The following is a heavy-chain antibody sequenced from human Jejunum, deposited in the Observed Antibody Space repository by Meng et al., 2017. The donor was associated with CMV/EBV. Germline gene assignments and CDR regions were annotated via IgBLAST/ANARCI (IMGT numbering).Heavy chain of an antibody. CDR2: IYGGGGST. V-gene: IGHV3-23*03. CDR3: AKSHSSSSGSFNY. Sequence: SGFTFSDDAVDWVRQAPGKGLEWVSGIYGGGGSTHYADSVRGRFVISRNNSKSTLYLQVNSLRADDTAVYYCAKSHSSSSGSFNYWGQGILVTVSS. J-gene: IGHJ4*02. CDR1: GFTFSDDA. D-gene: IGHD6-6*01.